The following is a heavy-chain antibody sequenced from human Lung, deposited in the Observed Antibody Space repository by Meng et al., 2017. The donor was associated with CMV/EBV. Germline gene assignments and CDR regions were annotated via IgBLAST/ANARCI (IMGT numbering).Heavy chain of an antibody. CDR1: GFTFSSYA. CDR3: ASGALEDGSGSYLRYYYGMDV. Sequence: GGSXRLXCAASGFTFSSYAMHWVRQAPGKGLEWVAVISYDGSNKYYADSVKGRFTISRDNSKNTLYLQMNSLRAEDTAVYYCASGALEDGSGSYLRYYYGMDVXGQGXTVTVSS. V-gene: IGHV3-30*04. CDR2: ISYDGSNK. J-gene: IGHJ6*02. D-gene: IGHD3-10*01.